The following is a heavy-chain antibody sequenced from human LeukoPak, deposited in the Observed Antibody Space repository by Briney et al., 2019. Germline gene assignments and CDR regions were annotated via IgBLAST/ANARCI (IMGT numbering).Heavy chain of an antibody. CDR1: GFTFSSYG. J-gene: IGHJ4*02. CDR3: AKTEY. V-gene: IGHV3-30*02. CDR2: IRYDGSNK. Sequence: GGSLRLSCAASGFTFSSYGMHWVRQAPGKGLEWVAFIRYDGSNKYYADSVKGRFTISRDNSKNTLYLLMNSLRAEDTAVYYCAKTEYWGQGTLVTVSS.